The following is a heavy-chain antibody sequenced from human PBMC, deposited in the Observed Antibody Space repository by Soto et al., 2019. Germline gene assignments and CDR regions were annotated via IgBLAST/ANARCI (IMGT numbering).Heavy chain of an antibody. CDR3: ARSVVTAIHFDY. CDR1: GGSVSSGSYY. J-gene: IGHJ4*02. Sequence: QVQLQESGPGLVKPSETLSLTCTVSGGSVSSGSYYCSWIRQPPGKGLEWIGYIYYSGSTNYNPSLKSRVTISVDTSKNQFSLKLSSVTAADTAVYYCARSVVTAIHFDYWVQGTLVTVSS. CDR2: IYYSGST. V-gene: IGHV4-61*01. D-gene: IGHD2-21*02.